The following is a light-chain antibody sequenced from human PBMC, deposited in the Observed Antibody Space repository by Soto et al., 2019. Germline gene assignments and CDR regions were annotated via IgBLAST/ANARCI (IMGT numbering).Light chain of an antibody. CDR3: TSHTTTSPPVL. Sequence: QSALTQPASVSGSPGQSITISCTGTSSDVGAFNFVSWYQQHPGKAPNLMIYDVRHRPSGVSDRFSGSKSGNTASLTIYGLQAEDEADYYCTSHTTTSPPVLFGGGTKLTVL. CDR2: DVR. J-gene: IGLJ2*01. V-gene: IGLV2-14*03. CDR1: SSDVGAFNF.